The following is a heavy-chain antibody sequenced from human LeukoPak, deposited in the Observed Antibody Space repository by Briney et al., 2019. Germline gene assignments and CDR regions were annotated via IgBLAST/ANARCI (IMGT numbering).Heavy chain of an antibody. CDR3: ARDRGLLWFGELFYGMDV. CDR2: ISYDGSNK. Sequence: GRSLRLSCAASGFTFSSYAMHWVRQAPGKGLEWVAVISYDGSNKYYADSVKGRFTISRDNSKNTLYLQMNSLRAEDTAVYYCARDRGLLWFGELFYGMDVWGQGTTVTVSS. V-gene: IGHV3-30-3*01. D-gene: IGHD3-10*01. CDR1: GFTFSSYA. J-gene: IGHJ6*02.